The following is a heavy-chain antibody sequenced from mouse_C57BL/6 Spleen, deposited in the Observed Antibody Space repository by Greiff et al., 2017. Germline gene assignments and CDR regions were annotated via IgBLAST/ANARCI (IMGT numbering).Heavy chain of an antibody. Sequence: VQLKESGGGLVKPGGSLKLSCAASGFTFSSYAMSWVRQTPEKRLEWVATISDGGSYTYYPDNVKGRFTISRDNAKNNLYLQMSHLKSEETAMYYCARLLLRSYFDYWGQGTTLTVSS. CDR3: ARLLLRSYFDY. D-gene: IGHD1-1*01. CDR2: ISDGGSYT. CDR1: GFTFSSYA. V-gene: IGHV5-4*01. J-gene: IGHJ2*01.